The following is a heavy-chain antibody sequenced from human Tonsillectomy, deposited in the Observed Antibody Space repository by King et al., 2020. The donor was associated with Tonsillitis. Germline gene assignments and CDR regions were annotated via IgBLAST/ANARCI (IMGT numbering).Heavy chain of an antibody. CDR3: AKGWSSYCTHGVCCAFQDY. CDR2: ISGWCGST. J-gene: IGHJ4*02. V-gene: IGHV3-23*04. CDR1: GFTFCSFA. Sequence: VQLVESGGGLVQPGGSLRLSCAASGFTFCSFAMSWVRPAPGKGLEGGSAISGWCGSTHYADSVKGRFTLSSDNSQNTLYLQMNGLRAEDTAGYYCAKGWSSYCTHGVCCAFQDYWGQGTLVTVSS. D-gene: IGHD2-8*01.